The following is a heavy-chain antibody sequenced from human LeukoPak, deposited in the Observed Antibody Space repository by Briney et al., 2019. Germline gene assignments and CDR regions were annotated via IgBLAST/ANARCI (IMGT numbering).Heavy chain of an antibody. V-gene: IGHV4-59*01. CDR3: ARGRGYYESSGYDLNWFDP. D-gene: IGHD3-22*01. CDR1: GGSISNYY. J-gene: IGHJ5*02. Sequence: SETLSLTCTVPGGSISNYYWSWIRQPPGKGLEWIGYIYYSGNTNYNPSLKSRVTISVDTSKNQFSLKLSSVTAADTAVYYCARGRGYYESSGYDLNWFDPWGQGTLVTVSS. CDR2: IYYSGNT.